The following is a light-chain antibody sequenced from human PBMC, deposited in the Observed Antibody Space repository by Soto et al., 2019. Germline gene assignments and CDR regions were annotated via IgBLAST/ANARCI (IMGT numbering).Light chain of an antibody. CDR3: SSYAGSNNFV. CDR2: EVS. J-gene: IGLJ1*01. V-gene: IGLV2-8*01. Sequence: QSALTQPPSASGSPGQSVTISCTGTSSDVGDDNYVSWYLRHPGKAPKLMISEVSKRPSGVPDRFSGSKSGNTASLTVSGLQAEDEADYYCSSYAGSNNFVFGPGTKLTVL. CDR1: SSDVGDDNY.